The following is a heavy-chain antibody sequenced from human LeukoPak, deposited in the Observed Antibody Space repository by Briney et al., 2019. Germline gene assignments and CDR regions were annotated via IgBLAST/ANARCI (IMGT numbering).Heavy chain of an antibody. J-gene: IGHJ1*01. CDR2: INWNGGST. CDR3: ARDGTEGLAEYFQH. CDR1: GLTFDDYG. Sequence: RPGGSLRLSCAASGLTFDDYGMSWVRQAPGKGLEWASGINWNGGSTGYADSVKGRFTISRDNAKNSLYLQMNSLRAEDTALYYCARDGTEGLAEYFQHWGQGTLVTVSS. D-gene: IGHD1-26*01. V-gene: IGHV3-20*04.